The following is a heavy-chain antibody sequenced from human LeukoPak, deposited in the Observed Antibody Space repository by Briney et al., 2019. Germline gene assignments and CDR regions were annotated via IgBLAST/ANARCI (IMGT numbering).Heavy chain of an antibody. CDR2: IYYSGST. J-gene: IGHJ4*02. CDR3: ARQKWSTSVDY. CDR1: GGSISSYY. Sequence: PSETLTLTCTVSGGSISSYYWSWIRQPPGKGLEWIGYIYYSGSTNYNPSLKSRVTISVDTSKNQFSLKLSSVTAADTAVYYCARQKWSTSVDYWGQGTLVTVSS. V-gene: IGHV4-59*08. D-gene: IGHD2-2*01.